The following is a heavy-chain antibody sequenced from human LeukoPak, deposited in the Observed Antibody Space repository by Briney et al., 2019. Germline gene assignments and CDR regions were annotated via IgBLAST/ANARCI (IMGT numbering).Heavy chain of an antibody. D-gene: IGHD4-17*01. CDR1: GYTFTDYY. J-gene: IGHJ5*02. CDR3: ARVVSQYGDYAWIVNWFDP. CDR2: INPNSGGT. V-gene: IGHV1-2*02. Sequence: ASVKVSCKASGYTFTDYYMHWVRQAPGQGLEWMGWINPNSGGTNYAQKFQGRVTMTRDTSIRTAYMELSRLGSDDTAVYYCARVVSQYGDYAWIVNWFDPWGQGTLVTVSS.